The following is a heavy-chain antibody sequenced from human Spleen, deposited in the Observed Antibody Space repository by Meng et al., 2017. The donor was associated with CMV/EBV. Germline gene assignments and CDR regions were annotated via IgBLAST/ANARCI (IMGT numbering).Heavy chain of an antibody. CDR2: SYYDGTT. J-gene: IGHJ5*02. V-gene: IGHV4-31*03. CDR1: SGPMSGVVYC. Sequence: CTVSSGPMSGVVYCWSWIRQHPEKGLEWIGYSYYDGTTHYNPSLRSRVSISVDTSKNQFSLKLNSVTAADTAVYFCARQAPDNWFDPWGQGALVTVSS. CDR3: ARQAPDNWFDP.